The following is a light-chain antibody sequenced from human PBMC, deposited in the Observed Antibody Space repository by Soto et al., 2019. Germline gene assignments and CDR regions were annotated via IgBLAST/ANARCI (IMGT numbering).Light chain of an antibody. V-gene: IGLV2-14*03. CDR2: GVT. J-gene: IGLJ1*01. CDR1: SSDIGGYDF. Sequence: QSVLTQSASVSGSPGQSITISCTGTSSDIGGYDFVSWYQQYPGKAPQLLIYGVTYRPSGVSHRFSGSKSGNTASLTISGLQTEDEADYYCSSFTSTIPLALFGPGTKVTVL. CDR3: SSFTSTIPLAL.